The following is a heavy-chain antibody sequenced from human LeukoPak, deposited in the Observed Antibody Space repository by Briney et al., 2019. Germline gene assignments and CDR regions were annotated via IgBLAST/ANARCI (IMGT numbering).Heavy chain of an antibody. CDR3: ARGANTDYDSRDNWFDP. J-gene: IGHJ5*02. D-gene: IGHD3-22*01. CDR1: GYTFSSYA. V-gene: IGHV1-69*13. Sequence: ASVKVSCKASGYTFSSYAISWVRQAPGQGLEWMGGIIPIFGTANYAQKFQGRVTITADESTSTAYMELSSLRSEDTAVYYCARGANTDYDSRDNWFDPWGQGTLVTVSS. CDR2: IIPIFGTA.